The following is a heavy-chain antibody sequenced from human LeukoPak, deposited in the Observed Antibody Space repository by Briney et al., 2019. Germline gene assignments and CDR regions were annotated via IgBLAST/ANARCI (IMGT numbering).Heavy chain of an antibody. D-gene: IGHD3-22*01. CDR2: IYYSGST. J-gene: IGHJ3*02. Sequence: PSETLSLTCTVSGGSISSGDYYWSWIRQPPGKGLEWIGYIYYSGSTNYNPSLKSRVTISVDTSKNQFSLKLSSVTAADTAVYYCARYRIPRSSGYYLRGQPDPVFHHAFDIWGQGTMVTVSS. CDR3: ARYRIPRSSGYYLRGQPDPVFHHAFDI. V-gene: IGHV4-61*08. CDR1: GGSISSGDYY.